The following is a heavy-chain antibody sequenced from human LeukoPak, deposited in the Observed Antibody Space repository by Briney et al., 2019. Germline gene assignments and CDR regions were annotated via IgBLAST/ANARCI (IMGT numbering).Heavy chain of an antibody. J-gene: IGHJ5*02. CDR3: ARGLWARNCGGDCYLDL. CDR2: ISAYNGNT. Sequence: ASVKVSCKASGYTFTSYGISWVRQAPGQGLEWMGWISAYNGNTNYAQKLQGRVTMTTDTSTSTAYMELRSLRSDDTAVYYCARGLWARNCGGDCYLDLWGQGTLVTVSS. D-gene: IGHD2-21*02. CDR1: GYTFTSYG. V-gene: IGHV1-18*01.